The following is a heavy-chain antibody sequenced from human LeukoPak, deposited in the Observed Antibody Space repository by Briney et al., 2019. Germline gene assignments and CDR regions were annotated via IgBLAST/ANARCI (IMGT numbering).Heavy chain of an antibody. CDR1: GFTFSTYW. V-gene: IGHV3-74*01. CDR2: ISGDGSNT. Sequence: GGSLRLSCAASGFTFSTYWIHWVRQAPGRGLMWVSVISGDGSNTRYADSVKGRFTISRDNAKNTLYLQMNSLRAEDTAVYYCARDISLRMDAWGQGTTVTVSS. CDR3: ARDISLRMDA. J-gene: IGHJ6*01.